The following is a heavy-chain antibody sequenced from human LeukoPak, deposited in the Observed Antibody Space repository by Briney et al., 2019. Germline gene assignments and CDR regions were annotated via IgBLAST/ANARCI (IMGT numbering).Heavy chain of an antibody. Sequence: GESLKISCKGSGYIFTSYWIVWVRQMPGKGLECMGIIYPVDSDTRYSPSFQAQVTISADKSISTAYLQWGSLKASDTAMYYCSRRRRSGRTDSWGQGTLVTVSS. CDR3: SRRRRSGRTDS. D-gene: IGHD1-1*01. CDR1: GYIFTSYW. J-gene: IGHJ4*02. CDR2: IYPVDSDT. V-gene: IGHV5-51*01.